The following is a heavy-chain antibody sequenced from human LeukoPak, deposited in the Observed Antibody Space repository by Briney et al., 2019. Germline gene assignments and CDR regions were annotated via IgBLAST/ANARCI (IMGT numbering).Heavy chain of an antibody. V-gene: IGHV4-59*01. J-gene: IGHJ4*02. CDR3: ARGLAVSGRSSLDF. CDR2: IYYSGST. D-gene: IGHD6-19*01. CDR1: GGSISSYY. Sequence: PSETLSLTCSVSGGSISSYYWSWIRQPPGKGLELIGYIYYSGSTHYNPSLKSRVTITVDTSKNQFSLKLSSVTAVDTAVYFCARGLAVSGRSSLDFWGQGTLVTVSS.